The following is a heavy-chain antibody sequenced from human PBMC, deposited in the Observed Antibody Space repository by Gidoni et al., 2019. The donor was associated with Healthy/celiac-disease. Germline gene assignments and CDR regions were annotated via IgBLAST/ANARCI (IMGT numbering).Heavy chain of an antibody. CDR3: AKETPPDY. V-gene: IGHV3-30*18. CDR1: GFTFSSYG. Sequence: QVQLVESGGGVVQPGRSLRLSCAASGFTFSSYGMHWVRQAPGKGLEWVEVISYDGSNKYYADSVKGRFTISRDNSKNTLYLQMNSLRAEDTAVYYCAKETPPDYWGQGTLVTVSS. CDR2: ISYDGSNK. J-gene: IGHJ4*02.